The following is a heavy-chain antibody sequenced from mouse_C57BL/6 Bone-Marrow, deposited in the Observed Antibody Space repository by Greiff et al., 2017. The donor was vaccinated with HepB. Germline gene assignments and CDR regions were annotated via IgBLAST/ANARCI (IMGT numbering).Heavy chain of an antibody. V-gene: IGHV5-17*01. CDR2: ISSGSSTI. CDR3: ARDWVAY. CDR1: GFTFSDYG. J-gene: IGHJ3*01. Sequence: EVQVVESGGGLVKPGGSLKLSCAASGFTFSDYGMHWVRQAPEKGLAWVAYISSGSSTIYYADTVKGRFTISRDNAKNTLFLQMTSLRSEDTAMYYCARDWVAYWGQGTLVTVSA.